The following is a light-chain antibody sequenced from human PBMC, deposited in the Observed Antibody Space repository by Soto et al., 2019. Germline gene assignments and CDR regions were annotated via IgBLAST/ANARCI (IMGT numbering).Light chain of an antibody. CDR3: QQYKSYWT. CDR1: QRISTG. V-gene: IGKV1-5*01. J-gene: IGKJ1*01. CDR2: DAS. Sequence: DIQMNPSPSPLSASAGGGVTPPCRASQRISTGLSWYQQKPGKAPKLLIADASSLETGVPSRFSGSGSGTEFTLTINGLQPDDFATYYCQQYKSYWTFGQGTKVDIK.